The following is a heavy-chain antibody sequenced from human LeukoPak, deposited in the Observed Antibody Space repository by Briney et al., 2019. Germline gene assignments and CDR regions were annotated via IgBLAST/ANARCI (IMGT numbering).Heavy chain of an antibody. CDR3: ARGNRQLGYYGSGSRLPLDY. CDR2: INHYGSA. D-gene: IGHD3-10*01. J-gene: IGHJ4*02. V-gene: IGHV4-34*01. Sequence: SETLSLTCAVYGASFSGNYWVWIRQPPGKGLEWIGEINHYGSANYNPSLKTRATISVDTSKNYFSLRLTSVTAADTAIYYCARGNRQLGYYGSGSRLPLDYWGQGTPVTVSS. CDR1: GASFSGNY.